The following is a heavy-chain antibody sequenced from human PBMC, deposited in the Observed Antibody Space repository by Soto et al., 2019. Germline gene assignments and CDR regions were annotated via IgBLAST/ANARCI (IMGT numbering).Heavy chain of an antibody. CDR1: GFTFDDYA. V-gene: IGHV3-9*01. CDR2: ISWNSGNI. CDR3: AREVRDTAVADFDY. Sequence: GGSLRLSCAASGFTFDDYAMHWVRQAPGKGLEWVSGISWNSGNIGYADSVKGRFTISRDNAKNSLYLQMNSLRAEDTAVYYCAREVRDTAVADFDYWGQGTLVTVSS. D-gene: IGHD5-18*01. J-gene: IGHJ4*02.